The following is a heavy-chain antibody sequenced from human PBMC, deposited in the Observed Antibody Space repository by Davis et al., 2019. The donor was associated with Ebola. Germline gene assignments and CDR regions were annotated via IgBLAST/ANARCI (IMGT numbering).Heavy chain of an antibody. CDR2: INPNSGGT. J-gene: IGHJ4*02. Sequence: ASVKVSCKASGYTFTGYYMHWVRQAPGQGLEWMGWINPNSGGTNYAQKFQGRVTMTRDTSISTAYMELSRLRSDDTAVYYCARESARKAGPTARRRWDSGYWGQGTLVTVSS. CDR1: GYTFTGYY. CDR3: ARESARKAGPTARRRWDSGY. D-gene: IGHD6-6*01. V-gene: IGHV1-2*02.